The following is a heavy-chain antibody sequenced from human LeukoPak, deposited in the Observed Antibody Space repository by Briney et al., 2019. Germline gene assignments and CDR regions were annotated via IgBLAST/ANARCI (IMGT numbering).Heavy chain of an antibody. V-gene: IGHV4-38-2*02. Sequence: SETLSLTCTVSGYSITSGYYWGWIRQPPGKGLEWIGSIYYSGSTYYNPSLKSRVTISVDTSKNQFSLKLSSVTAADTAVYYCARLGFGEPPPLDYWGQGTLVTVSS. D-gene: IGHD3-10*01. J-gene: IGHJ4*02. CDR2: IYYSGST. CDR3: ARLGFGEPPPLDY. CDR1: GYSITSGYY.